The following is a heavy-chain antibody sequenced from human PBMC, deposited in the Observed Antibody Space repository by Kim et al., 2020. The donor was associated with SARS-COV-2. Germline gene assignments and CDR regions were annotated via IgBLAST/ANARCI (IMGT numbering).Heavy chain of an antibody. V-gene: IGHV3-23*01. J-gene: IGHJ4*02. Sequence: GGSLRLSCAASGFTFSSSGLAFSTYAMTWVRQAPGKGLEWVSGINGRDGSTHYADSVKGRFIISRDDSNNTVYLQMNSLRAEDTAMYFCATRYYYGSGSFFPLGYWGQGTLVTVSS. CDR3: ATRYYYGSGSFFPLGY. CDR1: GFTFSSSGLAFSTYA. D-gene: IGHD3-10*01. CDR2: INGRDGST.